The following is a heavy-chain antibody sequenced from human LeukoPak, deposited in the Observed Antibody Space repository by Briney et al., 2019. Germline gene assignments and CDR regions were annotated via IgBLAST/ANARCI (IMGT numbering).Heavy chain of an antibody. Sequence: GESLKISCKGSGYSFTSYWISWVRQMPGKGLEWMGIIYPGDSDTRYSPSFQGQVTISADKSISTAYLQWSSLKASDTAMYYCARAPTNYYDSSGYCFDYWGQGTLVTVSS. D-gene: IGHD3-22*01. V-gene: IGHV5-51*01. CDR3: ARAPTNYYDSSGYCFDY. J-gene: IGHJ4*02. CDR1: GYSFTSYW. CDR2: IYPGDSDT.